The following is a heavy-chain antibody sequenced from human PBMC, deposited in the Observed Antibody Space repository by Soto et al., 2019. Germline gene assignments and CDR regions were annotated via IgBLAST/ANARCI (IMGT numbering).Heavy chain of an antibody. V-gene: IGHV4-31*03. CDR1: GGSISSGGYY. Sequence: PSEPLSLTCTVSGGSISSGGYYWSWIRQHPGKGLEWIGYIYYSGSTYYNPSLKSRVTISVDTSKNQFSLKLSSVTAADTAVYYCARERIRRSSSWYYYYYYGMDVWGQGTTVTV. J-gene: IGHJ6*02. D-gene: IGHD6-13*01. CDR3: ARERIRRSSSWYYYYYYGMDV. CDR2: IYYSGST.